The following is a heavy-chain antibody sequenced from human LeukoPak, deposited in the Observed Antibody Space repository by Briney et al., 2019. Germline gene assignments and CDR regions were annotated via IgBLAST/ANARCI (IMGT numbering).Heavy chain of an antibody. CDR2: IYYSGST. Sequence: SETLSLTCTVSGGSISSSSYYWGWIRQPPGKGLEWIGSIYYSGSTYYNPSLKSRVTISVDTSKNQFSLKLSSVTAADTAVYYCARRSSESCDFWGQGTLVTVSS. V-gene: IGHV4-39*01. J-gene: IGHJ4*02. D-gene: IGHD3-22*01. CDR3: ARRSSESCDF. CDR1: GGSISSSSYY.